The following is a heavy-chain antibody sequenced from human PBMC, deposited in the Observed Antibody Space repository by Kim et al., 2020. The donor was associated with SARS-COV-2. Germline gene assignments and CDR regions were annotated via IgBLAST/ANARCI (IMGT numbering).Heavy chain of an antibody. J-gene: IGHJ4*02. CDR1: GYTLTELS. CDR3: ATLDSSGYYKEYYFDY. V-gene: IGHV1-24*01. Sequence: ASVKVSCKVSGYTLTELSMHWLRQAPGKGLEWMGGFDPEDGETIYAQKFQGRVTMTEDTSTDKAYMELSSLRSEDTAVYYCATLDSSGYYKEYYFDYWGQGTLVTVSS. CDR2: FDPEDGET. D-gene: IGHD3-22*01.